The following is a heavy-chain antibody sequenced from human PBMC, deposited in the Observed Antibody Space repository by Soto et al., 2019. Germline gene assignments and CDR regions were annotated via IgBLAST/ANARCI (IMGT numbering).Heavy chain of an antibody. CDR2: IYTSGST. D-gene: IGHD6-6*01. V-gene: IGHV4-4*07. J-gene: IGHJ4*02. Sequence: SETLSLTSPVSGVSISSCYWSLLRPPAGKGLEWIGRIYTSGSTNYNPSLKSRVTMSVDTSKNQFSLKLSSVTAADTAVYYCALQGSIAALDYWGQGTLVTVSS. CDR3: ALQGSIAALDY. CDR1: GVSISSCY.